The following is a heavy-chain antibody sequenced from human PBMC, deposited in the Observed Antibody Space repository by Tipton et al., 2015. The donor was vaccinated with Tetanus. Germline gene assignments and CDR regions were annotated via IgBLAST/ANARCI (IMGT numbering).Heavy chain of an antibody. J-gene: IGHJ5*02. CDR3: AGRRTNANLFYWFDT. CDR2: IHPGDSDP. V-gene: IGHV5-51*01. CDR1: GYSFSSYY. Sequence: MQLVQSGAEVKKPGESLKISRQGSGYSFSSYYIAWARQMPGKGLEYMGIIHPGDSDPEYNPSFQGQVTISAEKSLSTAYLCWTSLKDSDTAFYYCAGRRTNANLFYWFDTWGQGAPVTVSS.